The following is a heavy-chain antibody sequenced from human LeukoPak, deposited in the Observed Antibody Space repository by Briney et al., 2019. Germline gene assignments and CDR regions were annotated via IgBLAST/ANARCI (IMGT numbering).Heavy chain of an antibody. Sequence: GGSLRLSCAASGFTFSSYSMNWDRQAPGKELEWVSSISSSSSYIYYADSVKGRFTISRDNAKNSLYLQMNSLRAEDTAVYYCARGRSRQQLDQYYFDYWGQGTLVTVSS. J-gene: IGHJ4*02. V-gene: IGHV3-21*01. CDR2: ISSSSSYI. CDR1: GFTFSSYS. D-gene: IGHD6-13*01. CDR3: ARGRSRQQLDQYYFDY.